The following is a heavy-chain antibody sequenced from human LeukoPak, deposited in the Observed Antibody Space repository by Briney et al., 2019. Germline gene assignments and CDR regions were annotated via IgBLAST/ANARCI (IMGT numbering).Heavy chain of an antibody. D-gene: IGHD1-26*01. V-gene: IGHV5-51*01. CDR2: IYPGNSDI. CDR1: GYSFTSHW. J-gene: IGHJ4*02. Sequence: PGESLKLSCKGSGYSFTSHWIGWVRQMSGRGLEWMAIIYPGNSDIRYGPSFQGQVTISADKSINTAYLQWSSLWASDSAMYYCARYSIVDLISAGWVDSWGQGTLVTVSS. CDR3: ARYSIVDLISAGWVDS.